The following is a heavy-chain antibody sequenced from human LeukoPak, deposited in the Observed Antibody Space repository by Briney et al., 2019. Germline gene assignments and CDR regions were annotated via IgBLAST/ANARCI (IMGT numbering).Heavy chain of an antibody. D-gene: IGHD1-7*01. V-gene: IGHV4-39*07. CDR2: FSSGGSA. CDR1: GGSISSSSYY. CDR3: ARKQAGTMYDV. J-gene: IGHJ4*02. Sequence: SETLSLTCIVPGGSISSSSYYWAWIRQSPGKGLEWIGTFSSGGSASYTPSLTSRVSISKDTSDNQFSLRLYSVTAADTAVYYCARKQAGTMYDVWGQGTQVTVSS.